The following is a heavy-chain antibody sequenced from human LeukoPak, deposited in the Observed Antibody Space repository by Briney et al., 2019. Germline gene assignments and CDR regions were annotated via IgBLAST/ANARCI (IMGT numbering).Heavy chain of an antibody. CDR2: IHYSGST. J-gene: IGHJ4*02. CDR3: ARQSGPVDY. Sequence: SETLSLTCTVSGGSISSSGYYWGWIRQPPGKGLEGIGSIHYSGSTYHNPSLKSRVTISVDMPKNQFSLKLSSVTVADTAVYYCARQSGPVDYWGQGTLVTVSS. V-gene: IGHV4-39*01. CDR1: GGSISSSGYY.